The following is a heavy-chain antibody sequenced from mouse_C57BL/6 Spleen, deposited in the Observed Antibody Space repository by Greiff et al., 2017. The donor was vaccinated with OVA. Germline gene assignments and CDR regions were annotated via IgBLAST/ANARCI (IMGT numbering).Heavy chain of an antibody. CDR2: INPSTGGT. J-gene: IGHJ4*01. CDR3: ARMGYYGSSPLAMDY. D-gene: IGHD1-1*01. CDR1: GYSFTGYY. Sequence: VQLKQSGPELVKPGASVKISCKASGYSFTGYYMNWVKQSPEKSLEWIGEINPSTGGTTYNQKFKAKATLTVDKSSSTAYMQLKSLTSEDSAVYYCARMGYYGSSPLAMDYWGQGTSVTVSS. V-gene: IGHV1-42*01.